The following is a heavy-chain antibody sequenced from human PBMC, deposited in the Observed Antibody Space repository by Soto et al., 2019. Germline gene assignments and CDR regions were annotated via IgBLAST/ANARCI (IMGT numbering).Heavy chain of an antibody. CDR2: ISYDGSNK. CDR3: ARERSIRSPFTSDYGMDV. J-gene: IGHJ6*02. D-gene: IGHD1-20*01. CDR1: GFTFSSYA. Sequence: GGSLRLSCAASGFTFSSYAMHWVRQAPDKGLEWVAVISYDGSNKYYADSVKGRFTISRDNSKNTLYLQMNSLRAEDTAVYYCARERSIRSPFTSDYGMDVWGQGTTVTVSS. V-gene: IGHV3-30-3*01.